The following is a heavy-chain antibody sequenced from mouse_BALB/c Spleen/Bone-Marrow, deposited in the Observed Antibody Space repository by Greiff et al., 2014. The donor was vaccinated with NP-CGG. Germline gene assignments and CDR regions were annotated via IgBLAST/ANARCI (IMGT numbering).Heavy chain of an antibody. J-gene: IGHJ4*01. CDR2: ISNGGGSI. CDR1: GFTFSDYY. V-gene: IGHV5-12*02. Sequence: EVQLQQSGGDLVQPGGSLKLSCATSGFTFSDYYMYWVRQSPEKRLEWVAYISNGGGSIYYPDTIKGRFTISRDNAKNTLYLQMSRLKSEDTAIYYGARRYDGYYDAMDYWGQGTSVTVSS. D-gene: IGHD2-3*01. CDR3: ARRYDGYYDAMDY.